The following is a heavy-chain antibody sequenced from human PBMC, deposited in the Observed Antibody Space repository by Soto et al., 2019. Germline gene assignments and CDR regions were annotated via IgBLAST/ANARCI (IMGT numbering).Heavy chain of an antibody. CDR2: ISGSGSDI. Sequence: GGSLRLSCAASGFVFSDYAMSWTRQAPGKGLEWVSYISGSGSDIYYVDSVKGRFTISRDNAKNSLYLQMNSLRAEDTAIYYCARGSGTQNLWGQGTLVTVSS. CDR1: GFVFSDYA. D-gene: IGHD1-26*01. CDR3: ARGSGTQNL. V-gene: IGHV3-11*01. J-gene: IGHJ4*02.